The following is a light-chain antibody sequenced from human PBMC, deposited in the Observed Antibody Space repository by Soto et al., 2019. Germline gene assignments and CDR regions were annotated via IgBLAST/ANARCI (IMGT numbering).Light chain of an antibody. CDR3: CSYAGSSTVV. V-gene: IGLV2-11*01. Sequence: QSALTQPRSVSGSPGQSITISCTGTSSDVGRYDYVSWYQQYPGKAPKFIIYDVNKRPSGVADRFSGSKSGNTASLTISGLQAEDEADYYCCSYAGSSTVVFGGGTKLTVL. CDR2: DVN. CDR1: SSDVGRYDY. J-gene: IGLJ2*01.